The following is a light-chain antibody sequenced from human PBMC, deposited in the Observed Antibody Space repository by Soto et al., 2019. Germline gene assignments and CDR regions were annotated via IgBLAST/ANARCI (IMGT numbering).Light chain of an antibody. CDR2: EVS. CDR3: SSYTSSSTPGV. V-gene: IGLV2-14*01. J-gene: IGLJ1*01. Sequence: QSVLTQPASVSGSPGQSITISCTGTSSDVGGYNYVSWYQQHPGKAPKLMIYEVSNRPSGVSNRFSGSKSGNTASLTISGLQAEDEADYYCSSYTSSSTPGVFGTGTKATVL. CDR1: SSDVGGYNY.